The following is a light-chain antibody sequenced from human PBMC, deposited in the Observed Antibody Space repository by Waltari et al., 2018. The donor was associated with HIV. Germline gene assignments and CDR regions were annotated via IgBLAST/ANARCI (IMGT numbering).Light chain of an antibody. CDR2: TNT. CDR3: EAWDDSLNGVV. V-gene: IGLV1-44*01. CDR1: SSNIGINS. J-gene: IGLJ2*01. Sequence: QSVLTQPPSASGTPGQRVTISWSGRSSNIGINSVNWYQQFPGTSPKLLIYTNTQRPSVFPKLFSASKSGTSASLAIGRLQSEDEADYYCEAWDDSLNGVVFGGGTKLTVL.